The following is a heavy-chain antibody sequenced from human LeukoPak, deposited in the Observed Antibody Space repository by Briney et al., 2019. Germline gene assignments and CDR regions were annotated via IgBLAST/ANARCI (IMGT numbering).Heavy chain of an antibody. D-gene: IGHD6-13*01. CDR2: INHSGST. Sequence: SETLSLTCAVYGGSFSGYYWSWIRQPPGKGLEWIGEINHSGSTNYNPSLKSRVTISVDTSKNQFSLKLSSVTAADTAVYYCARGPGIAAAGNFDCWGQGTLVTVSS. V-gene: IGHV4-34*01. J-gene: IGHJ4*02. CDR3: ARGPGIAAAGNFDC. CDR1: GGSFSGYY.